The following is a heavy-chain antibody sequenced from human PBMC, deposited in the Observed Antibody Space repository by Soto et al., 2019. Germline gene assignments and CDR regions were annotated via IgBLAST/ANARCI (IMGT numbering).Heavy chain of an antibody. CDR3: ARDSSEWNFLV. J-gene: IGHJ4*02. V-gene: IGHV4-61*01. CDR1: GGSVSRGNYY. Sequence: QVQLQELGPGLVKPSETLSLTCSVSGGSVSRGNYYWSWIRQPPGKGLEWIGYISYIGSTKYNPSLESRVSISVGPSNNQFSLKLSSVTAADTAVYYCARDSSEWNFLVWGQGALVTVSS. CDR2: ISYIGST. D-gene: IGHD1-7*01.